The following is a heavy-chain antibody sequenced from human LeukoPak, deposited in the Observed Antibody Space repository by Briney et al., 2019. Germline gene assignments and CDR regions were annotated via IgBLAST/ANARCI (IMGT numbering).Heavy chain of an antibody. V-gene: IGHV4-34*01. J-gene: IGHJ4*02. Sequence: SETLSLTCTVSGGSISSYYWSWIRQPPGKGLEWIGEINHSGSTNHNPSLKSRVTMSVDTSKNHFSLKLSSVTAADTAVYYCAREEYSYWGQGTLVTVSS. CDR1: GGSISSYY. D-gene: IGHD2-15*01. CDR2: INHSGST. CDR3: AREEYSY.